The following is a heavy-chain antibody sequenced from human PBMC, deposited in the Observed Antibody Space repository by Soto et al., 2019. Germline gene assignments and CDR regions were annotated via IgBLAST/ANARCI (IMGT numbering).Heavy chain of an antibody. CDR1: GGSFSGYY. D-gene: IGHD2-8*02. CDR2: INHSGST. V-gene: IGHV4-34*01. J-gene: IGHJ4*02. Sequence: QVQLQQWGAGLLKPSETLSLTCAVYGGSFSGYYWTWIRQPPGTGLEWIGEINHSGSTNYNPSLKIRITIAVDTSKNQFSLKLTSVTAAATAVYYCARDKITGLFDYWGQGTLVTVSS. CDR3: ARDKITGLFDY.